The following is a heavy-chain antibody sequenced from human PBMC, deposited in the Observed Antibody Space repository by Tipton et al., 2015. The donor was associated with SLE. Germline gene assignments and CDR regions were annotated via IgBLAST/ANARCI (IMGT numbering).Heavy chain of an antibody. V-gene: IGHV3-23*05. D-gene: IGHD3-22*01. Sequence: SLRLSCAASGFTFSSYAMSWVRQAPGKGLEWVAAIGSRSIGTFYADSVRGRFTISRDNSKNTVYLQMNSLKSEDTAVYYCASNYDTSGYYYALDYWGQGSLVTVSS. J-gene: IGHJ4*02. CDR1: GFTFSSYA. CDR3: ASNYDTSGYYYALDY. CDR2: IGSRSIGT.